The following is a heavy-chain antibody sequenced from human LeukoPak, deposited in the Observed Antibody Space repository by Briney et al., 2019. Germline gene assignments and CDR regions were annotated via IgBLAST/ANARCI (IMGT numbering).Heavy chain of an antibody. CDR3: ARVPGGDSNWFDP. CDR2: INPNSGGT. J-gene: IGHJ5*02. V-gene: IGHV1-2*02. Sequence: ASVKVSCKASGYTFTGYYMHWVRQAPGQGLEWMGWINPNSGGTNYAQKFQGRVTMTWDTSIGTAYMELSRPRSDDTAVYYCARVPGGDSNWFDPWGQGTLVTVSS. CDR1: GYTFTGYY. D-gene: IGHD4-17*01.